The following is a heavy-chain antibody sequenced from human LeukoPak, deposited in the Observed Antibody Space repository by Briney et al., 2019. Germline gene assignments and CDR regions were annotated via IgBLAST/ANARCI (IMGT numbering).Heavy chain of an antibody. V-gene: IGHV3-30*03. Sequence: PGGSLRLSCVTSGFTFSSYGMHWVRQVPGKGLEWVAVISYDAKSNYHVDSVKGRFTISRDNSKNSLYLQMNSVRAEDTAVYYCARDRVSAGSASYYYYYYMDVWGKGTTVTVSS. CDR2: ISYDAKSN. CDR1: GFTFSSYG. J-gene: IGHJ6*03. D-gene: IGHD3-10*01. CDR3: ARDRVSAGSASYYYYYYMDV.